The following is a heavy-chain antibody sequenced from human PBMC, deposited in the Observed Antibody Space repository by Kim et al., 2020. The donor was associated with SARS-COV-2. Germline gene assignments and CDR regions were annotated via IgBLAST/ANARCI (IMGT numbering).Heavy chain of an antibody. CDR3: ATMGLGVAVAGYPNPNYYYYYGMDV. CDR1: GYTLTELS. D-gene: IGHD6-19*01. J-gene: IGHJ6*02. Sequence: ASVKVSCKVSGYTLTELSMHWVRQAPGKGLEWMGGFDPEDGETIYAQKFQGRVTMTEDTSTDTAYMELSSLRSEDTAVYYCATMGLGVAVAGYPNPNYYYYYGMDVWGQGTTVTVSS. CDR2: FDPEDGET. V-gene: IGHV1-24*01.